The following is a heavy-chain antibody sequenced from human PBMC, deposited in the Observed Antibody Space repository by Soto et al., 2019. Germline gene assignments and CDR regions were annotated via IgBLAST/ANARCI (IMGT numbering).Heavy chain of an antibody. J-gene: IGHJ4*02. CDR2: ISYSGIT. CDR3: ASLYGDYVSY. D-gene: IGHD4-17*01. CDR1: GGSISSSTYC. Sequence: PSETLSLTCTVSGGSISSSTYCWGWIRQPPGKGLEWIGTISYSGITYYNPSLKSRVTISVDTSNNQFSLKLSSVTAADTAVYYCASLYGDYVSYWGQGTLVTVSS. V-gene: IGHV4-39*01.